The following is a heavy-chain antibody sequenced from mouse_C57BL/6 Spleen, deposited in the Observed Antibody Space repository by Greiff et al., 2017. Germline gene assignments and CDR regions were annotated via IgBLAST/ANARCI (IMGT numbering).Heavy chain of an antibody. V-gene: IGHV5-4*01. CDR1: GSTFSSYA. D-gene: IGHD1-1*01. Sequence: DVKLVESGGGLVKPGGSLKLSCAASGSTFSSYAMSWVRQTPEKRLEWVATISDGGSYTYYPDNVKGRFTIARDNAKNHLYLQMSHLKSEDTAMYYCARDEGGSSGVYWYFDVWGTGTTVTVSS. J-gene: IGHJ1*03. CDR3: ARDEGGSSGVYWYFDV. CDR2: ISDGGSYT.